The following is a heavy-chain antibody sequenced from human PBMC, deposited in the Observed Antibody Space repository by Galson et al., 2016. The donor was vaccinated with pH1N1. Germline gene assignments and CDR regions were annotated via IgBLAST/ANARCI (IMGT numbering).Heavy chain of an antibody. J-gene: IGHJ2*01. CDR1: GFTFSDYY. CDR2: ISSSSSYT. Sequence: SLRLSCAASGFTFSDYYMSWIRQAPGKGLEWVSYISSSSSYTNYADSVKGRFTISRDNAKNSLYLQMNSLRAEDTAVYYCARARYYYDSSGSRSSYWYFDLWGRGTLVTVSS. CDR3: ARARYYYDSSGSRSSYWYFDL. V-gene: IGHV3-11*05. D-gene: IGHD3-22*01.